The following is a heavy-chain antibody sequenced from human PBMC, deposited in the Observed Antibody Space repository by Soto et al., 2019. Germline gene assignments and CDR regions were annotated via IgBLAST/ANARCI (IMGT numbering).Heavy chain of an antibody. CDR2: IYYSGST. CDR3: ASYYYDSSGYYEPDYFDY. CDR1: GGSISSYY. Sequence: QVQLQESGPGLVKPSETLSLTCTVSGGSISSYYWSWIQQPPGKGLEWIGYIYYSGSTNYNPSLKSRVTIPVYTSKNQFSLKLSSVTAADTAVYYCASYYYDSSGYYEPDYFDYWGQGTLVTVSS. J-gene: IGHJ4*02. V-gene: IGHV4-59*08. D-gene: IGHD3-22*01.